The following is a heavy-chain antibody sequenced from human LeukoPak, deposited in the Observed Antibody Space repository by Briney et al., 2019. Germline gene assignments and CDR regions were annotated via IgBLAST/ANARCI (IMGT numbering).Heavy chain of an antibody. J-gene: IGHJ5*02. CDR3: ARDGRRYCSSTSCPPDP. D-gene: IGHD2-2*01. CDR1: GYTFTSYG. CDR2: ISAYNGNT. Sequence: GASVKVSCKASGYTFTSYGISWVRQAPGQGVEWMGWISAYNGNTNYAQKLQGRVTMTTDTSTSTAYMELRSLRSDDTAVYYCARDGRRYCSSTSCPPDPWGQGTLVTVSS. V-gene: IGHV1-18*01.